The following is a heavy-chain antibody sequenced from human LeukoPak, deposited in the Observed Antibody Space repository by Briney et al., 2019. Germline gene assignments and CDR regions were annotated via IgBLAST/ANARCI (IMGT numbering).Heavy chain of an antibody. CDR3: ARTPSGIVEDPRTYYFDY. Sequence: ASVKVSCKASGYTSTSYYMHWVRQAPGQGLEWMGIINPNGGSTSYAQKFQGRVTMTRDTSTSTVYMELSSLRSEDTAVYYCARTPSGIVEDPRTYYFDYWGQGTLVTVSS. D-gene: IGHD3-22*01. CDR1: GYTSTSYY. CDR2: INPNGGST. V-gene: IGHV1-46*01. J-gene: IGHJ4*02.